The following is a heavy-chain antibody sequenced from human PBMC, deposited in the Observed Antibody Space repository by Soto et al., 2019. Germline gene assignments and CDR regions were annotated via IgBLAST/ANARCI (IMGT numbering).Heavy chain of an antibody. Sequence: ESGGGVVQPGRSLRLSCAASGFTFSSYAMHWVRQAPGKGLEWVAVISYDGSNKYYADSVKGRFTISRDNSKNTLYLQMNSLRAEDTAVYYCARGGVAAHQPVDYWGQGTLVTVSS. CDR2: ISYDGSNK. V-gene: IGHV3-30-3*01. J-gene: IGHJ4*02. D-gene: IGHD2-15*01. CDR3: ARGGVAAHQPVDY. CDR1: GFTFSSYA.